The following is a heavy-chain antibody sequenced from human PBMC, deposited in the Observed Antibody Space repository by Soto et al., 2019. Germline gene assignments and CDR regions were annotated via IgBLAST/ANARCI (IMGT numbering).Heavy chain of an antibody. V-gene: IGHV4-31*03. CDR2: MYYSGST. CDR3: ARISTNQYDNSGYYSPTYYFES. Sequence: SETLSLTCTVSCGSISSGVYYCSWIRQHPGKGLELIGYMYYSGSTYYNPSLKSRVTISVDTSENQFSLKLSSVTAADTAVYYCARISTNQYDNSGYYSPTYYFESWRPGSLVTLSS. D-gene: IGHD3-3*01. J-gene: IGHJ4*02. CDR1: CGSISSGVYY.